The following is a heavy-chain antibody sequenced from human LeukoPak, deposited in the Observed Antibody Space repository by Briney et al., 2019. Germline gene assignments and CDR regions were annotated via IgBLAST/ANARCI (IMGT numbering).Heavy chain of an antibody. Sequence: PGGSLRLSCAAPGFTFSSYAMSWVRQAPVKGLEWVSAISGSGGSTYYADSVKGRFTISRDNSKNTLYLQMNSLRAEDTAVYYCAKDPFGEFPGYYYFDYWGQGTLVTVSS. D-gene: IGHD3-16*01. CDR3: AKDPFGEFPGYYYFDY. J-gene: IGHJ4*02. V-gene: IGHV3-23*01. CDR1: GFTFSSYA. CDR2: ISGSGGST.